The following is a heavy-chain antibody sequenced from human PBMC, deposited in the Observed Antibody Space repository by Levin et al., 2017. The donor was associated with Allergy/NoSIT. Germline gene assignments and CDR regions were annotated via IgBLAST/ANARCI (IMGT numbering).Heavy chain of an antibody. CDR1: GFTLSDYY. CDR3: AKYNGTYDAFDI. V-gene: IGHV3-11*01. J-gene: IGHJ3*02. Sequence: NPGGSLRLSCAASGFTLSDYYMNWIRQAPGKGLEWVSYISSSGATIYYANSVRGRFTLSRDNAKNSLYLQMSSLRADDTAVYYCAKYNGTYDAFDIWGQGTMVTVSS. CDR2: ISSSGATI. D-gene: IGHD1-26*01.